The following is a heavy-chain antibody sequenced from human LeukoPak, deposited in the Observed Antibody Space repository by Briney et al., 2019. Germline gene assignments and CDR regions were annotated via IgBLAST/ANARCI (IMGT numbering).Heavy chain of an antibody. CDR1: GGSFSGYY. Sequence: SETLSLTCAVYGGSFSGYYWSWIRQPPGKGLEWIGEINHSGSTNYNPSLKSQVSISIDTSKNQFSLKLTSVTAADTAVYYCARQTSSGLFILPGGQGTLVTVSS. V-gene: IGHV4-34*01. J-gene: IGHJ4*02. CDR2: INHSGST. D-gene: IGHD3/OR15-3a*01. CDR3: ARQTSSGLFILP.